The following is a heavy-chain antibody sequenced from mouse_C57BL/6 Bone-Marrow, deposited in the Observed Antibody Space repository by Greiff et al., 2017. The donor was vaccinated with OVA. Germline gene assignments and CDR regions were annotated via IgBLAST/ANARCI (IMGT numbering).Heavy chain of an antibody. Sequence: QVQLKESGAELARPGASVKLSCKASGYTFTSYGISWVKQRTGQGLEWIGEIYPRSGNTYYNEKFKGKATLTADKSSSTAYMELRSLTSEDSAVYFCARSRYNYFDYWGQGTTLTVSS. V-gene: IGHV1-81*01. CDR2: IYPRSGNT. CDR3: ARSRYNYFDY. CDR1: GYTFTSYG. J-gene: IGHJ2*01. D-gene: IGHD2-14*01.